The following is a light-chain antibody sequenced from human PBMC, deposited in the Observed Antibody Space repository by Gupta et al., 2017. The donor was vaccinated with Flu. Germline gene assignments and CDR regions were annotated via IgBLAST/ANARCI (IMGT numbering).Light chain of an antibody. CDR1: SIDVGGYDY. CDR3: SSYTSTNTVVV. CDR2: EVR. V-gene: IGLV2-14*01. Sequence: QSALTQPASVSGSPGQSIAISCTGTSIDVGGYDYVSWYQPHPGKAPKLILFEVRRRPGGISDRFSGSKSGNTASLTISGLRAEDEAFYYCSSYTSTNTVVVFGGWTKLTVL. J-gene: IGLJ2*01.